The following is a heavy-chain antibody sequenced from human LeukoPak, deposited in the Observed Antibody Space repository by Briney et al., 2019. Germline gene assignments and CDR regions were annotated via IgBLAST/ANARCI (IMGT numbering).Heavy chain of an antibody. J-gene: IGHJ4*02. D-gene: IGHD6-19*01. CDR3: ARELAVAGIGPFDY. CDR1: GFTFSSYG. Sequence: GGSLRLSCTASGFTFSSYGMHWVRQAPGKGLEWVAVISYDGSNKYYVDSVKGRFTISRDNSKNTLYLQMNSLRAEDTAVYYCARELAVAGIGPFDYWGQGTLVTVSS. V-gene: IGHV3-33*05. CDR2: ISYDGSNK.